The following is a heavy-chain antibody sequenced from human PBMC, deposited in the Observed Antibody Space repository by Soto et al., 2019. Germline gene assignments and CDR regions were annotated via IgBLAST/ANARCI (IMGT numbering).Heavy chain of an antibody. J-gene: IGHJ6*02. V-gene: IGHV1-69*06. D-gene: IGHD4-17*01. CDR1: GGTFSSYA. CDR3: ARDRTTVTSYYYYGMDV. Sequence: QVQLVQSWAEVKKPGSSVKVSCKASGGTFSSYAISWVRQAPGQGLEWMGGIIPICGTANYAQKFQGRVTITADKSTSTAYMELSSLRSEDTAVYYCARDRTTVTSYYYYGMDVWGQGTTVTVSS. CDR2: IIPICGTA.